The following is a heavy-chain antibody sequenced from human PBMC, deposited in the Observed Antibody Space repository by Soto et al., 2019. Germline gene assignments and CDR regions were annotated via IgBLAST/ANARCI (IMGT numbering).Heavy chain of an antibody. D-gene: IGHD1-26*01. J-gene: IGHJ4*02. CDR1: GFTFSSYA. CDR3: ARRGSGSYYDS. V-gene: IGHV3-23*01. CDR2: ISGSGDST. Sequence: EVQLLESGGGLVQPGGSLRLSCGASGFTFSSYAMRWVRQAPGKGLEWVSAISGSGDSTYYADSVKGRFTISRDNSKNTLYLQMTSLRAEDTAVYYCARRGSGSYYDSWGQGTLVTVSS.